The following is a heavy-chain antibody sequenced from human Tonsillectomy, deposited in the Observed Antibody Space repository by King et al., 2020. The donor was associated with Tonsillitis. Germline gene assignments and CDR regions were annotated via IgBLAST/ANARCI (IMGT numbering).Heavy chain of an antibody. Sequence: QLVQSGAEVKKPVSSVKVYCKASVGTFSSFAIKWVRQAPGQGLDWMGRSIPTLGIANYALKFQVRLTSTADTSTSTAYMGLSSLRSEDTAVYYCAIEGITGTTTPPFDYWGQGTLVTVSS. CDR1: VGTFSSFA. CDR2: SIPTLGIA. CDR3: AIEGITGTTTPPFDY. J-gene: IGHJ4*02. V-gene: IGHV1-69*04. D-gene: IGHD1-20*01.